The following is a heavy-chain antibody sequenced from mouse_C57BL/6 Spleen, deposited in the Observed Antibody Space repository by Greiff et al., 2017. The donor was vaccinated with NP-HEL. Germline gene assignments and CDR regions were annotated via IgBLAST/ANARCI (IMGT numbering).Heavy chain of an antibody. CDR3: ERKDYGLDY. CDR1: GYTFTDYN. V-gene: IGHV1-18*01. Sequence: VQLQQSGPELVKPGASVKIPCKASGYTFTDYNMDWVKQSHGKSLEWIGDINPNNGGTIYNQKFKGKATLTVDKSSSTAYMELRSLTSEDTAVDYGERKDYGLDYWGQGTLVTVSA. J-gene: IGHJ3*01. D-gene: IGHD2-4*01. CDR2: INPNNGGT.